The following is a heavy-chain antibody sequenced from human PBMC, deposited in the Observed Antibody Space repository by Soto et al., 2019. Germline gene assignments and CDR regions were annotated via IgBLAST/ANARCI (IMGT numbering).Heavy chain of an antibody. J-gene: IGHJ6*01. CDR2: IIPIFGTA. V-gene: IGHV1-69*01. CDR1: GGTFSSYA. CDR3: ARVRGANSSSWYRRSIKGWGGMGV. Sequence: QVQLVQSGAEVKKPGSSVKVSCKASGGTFSSYAISWVRQAPGQGLEWMGGIIPIFGTANYAQKFQGRVTITADESTSTAYLGLGSLSVAKTALYFCARVRGANSSSWYRRSIKGWGGMGVWGEGTTDT. D-gene: IGHD6-13*01.